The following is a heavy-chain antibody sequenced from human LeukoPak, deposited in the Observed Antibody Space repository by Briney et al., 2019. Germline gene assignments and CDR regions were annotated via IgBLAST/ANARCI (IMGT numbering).Heavy chain of an antibody. CDR2: ISGSGGST. D-gene: IGHD3-10*01. V-gene: IGHV3-23*01. Sequence: PGGSLRLSCAASGFTFSSYAMSWVRQAPGKGLEWVSAISGSGGSTYYADSVKGRFTISRDNSKNTLYLQMNSLRAEDTAVYYCAKEYYGSGSYRTDAFDIWGQGTMVTVSS. CDR1: GFTFSSYA. CDR3: AKEYYGSGSYRTDAFDI. J-gene: IGHJ3*02.